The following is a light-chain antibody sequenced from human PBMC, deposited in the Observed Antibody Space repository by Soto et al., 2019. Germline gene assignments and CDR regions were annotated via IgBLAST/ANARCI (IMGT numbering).Light chain of an antibody. CDR3: CSYAGSSTFV. V-gene: IGLV2-23*02. CDR1: SSDVGSYNL. J-gene: IGLJ2*01. CDR2: EVS. Sequence: QSALTQPASVSGSPGQSITPSCTGTSSDVGSYNLVSWYQQHPGKAPKLMIYEVSKRPSGVSNRFSGSKSGNTASLTISGLQAEDEADYYCCSYAGSSTFVFGGGTKLTVL.